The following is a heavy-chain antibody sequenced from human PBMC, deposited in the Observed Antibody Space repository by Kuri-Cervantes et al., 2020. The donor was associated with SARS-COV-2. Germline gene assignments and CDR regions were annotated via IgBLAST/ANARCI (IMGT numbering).Heavy chain of an antibody. D-gene: IGHD6-13*01. Sequence: GESLKISCAASGFTFSSYSMNWVRQAPGKGLEWVSSISSSSSYIYYADSVKGRFTISRDNAKNSLYLQMNSLRAEDTAVYYCARGITAGVDYWGQGTLVTVSS. J-gene: IGHJ4*02. CDR2: ISSSSSYI. CDR3: ARGITAGVDY. V-gene: IGHV3-21*04. CDR1: GFTFSSYS.